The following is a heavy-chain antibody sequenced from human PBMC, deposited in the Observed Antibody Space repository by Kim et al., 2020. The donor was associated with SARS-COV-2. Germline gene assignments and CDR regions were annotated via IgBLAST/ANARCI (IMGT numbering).Heavy chain of an antibody. CDR3: AKDVRLLAPYCSSTSCRDY. J-gene: IGHJ4*02. V-gene: IGHV3-23*01. D-gene: IGHD2-2*01. Sequence: GRFTISRDNSKNTLYLQMNSLRAEDTAVYYCAKDVRLLAPYCSSTSCRDYWGQGTLVTVSS.